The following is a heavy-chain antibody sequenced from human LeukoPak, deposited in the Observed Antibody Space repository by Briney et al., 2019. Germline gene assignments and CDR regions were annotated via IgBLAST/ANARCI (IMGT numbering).Heavy chain of an antibody. Sequence: SETLSLTCAVYGGSFSGYFWSWIRQPPGKGLEWIGSIYYSGSTYYNPSLKSRVTISVDTSKNQFSLKLSSVTAADTAVYYCARPTTVHAFDIWGQGTMVTVSS. J-gene: IGHJ3*02. CDR2: IYYSGST. CDR3: ARPTTVHAFDI. CDR1: GGSFSGYF. V-gene: IGHV4-34*01. D-gene: IGHD4-17*01.